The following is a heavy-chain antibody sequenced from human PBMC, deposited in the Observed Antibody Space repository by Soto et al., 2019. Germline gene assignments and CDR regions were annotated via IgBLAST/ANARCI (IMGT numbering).Heavy chain of an antibody. V-gene: IGHV1-18*01. D-gene: IGHD2-21*02. CDR2: ISAYNGNT. CDR3: AREHCGGDCRYYYGMDV. CDR1: GYTFTSCG. Sequence: ASVKVSCKASGYTFTSCGISWVRQAPGQGLEWMGWISAYNGNTNYAQRLQGRVTMTTDTSTSTAYMELRSLRSDDTAVYYCAREHCGGDCRYYYGMDVWGQGTTVTVSS. J-gene: IGHJ6*02.